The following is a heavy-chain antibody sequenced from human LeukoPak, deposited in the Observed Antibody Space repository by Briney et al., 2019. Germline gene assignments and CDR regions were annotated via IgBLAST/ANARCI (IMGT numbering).Heavy chain of an antibody. V-gene: IGHV3-48*03. J-gene: IGHJ4*02. CDR3: ARDGSVYGDDY. CDR2: ISSSGSTI. CDR1: GFTFSSYE. Sequence: GGSLRLSCAASGFTFSSYEMNWVRQAPGKGLEWVSYISSSGSTIYYADSVKGRFTISRDNAKNSLNLQMNSLRAEDTAVYYCARDGSVYGDDYWGQGTLVTVSS. D-gene: IGHD4-17*01.